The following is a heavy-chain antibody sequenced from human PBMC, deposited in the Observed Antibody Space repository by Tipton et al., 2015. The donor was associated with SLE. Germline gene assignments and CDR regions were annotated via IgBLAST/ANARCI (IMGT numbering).Heavy chain of an antibody. CDR2: ITAHNGNT. CDR1: GYTLTSYG. V-gene: IGHV1-18*01. CDR3: ARGERGMDV. J-gene: IGHJ6*02. Sequence: QLVQSGAEVKRPGASVKVSCKASGYTLTSYGLNWVRQAPGQGLEWMGWITAHNGNTDYAQKFQGRVTMTTDRSTSTAYMELRSLRSDDTAVYYCARGERGMDVWGQGTTVTVSS. D-gene: IGHD1-1*01.